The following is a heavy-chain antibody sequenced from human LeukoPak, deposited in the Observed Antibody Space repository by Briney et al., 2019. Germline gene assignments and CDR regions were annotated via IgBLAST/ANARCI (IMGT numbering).Heavy chain of an antibody. Sequence: ASVKVSCKVSGYTLTELSMHWVRQAPGKGLEWMGGFDPEDGETIYAQKFQGRVTITADKSTSTAYMELSSLRSEDTAVYYCGSGSTPHLYYYNAMDVWGQGTTVIVSS. CDR1: GYTLTELS. J-gene: IGHJ6*02. CDR3: GSGSTPHLYYYNAMDV. CDR2: FDPEDGET. V-gene: IGHV1-24*01. D-gene: IGHD1-26*01.